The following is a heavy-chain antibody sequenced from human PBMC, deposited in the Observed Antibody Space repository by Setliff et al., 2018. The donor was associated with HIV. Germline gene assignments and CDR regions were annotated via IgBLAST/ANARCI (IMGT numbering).Heavy chain of an antibody. CDR3: ARWPREVAEMGGAFDS. D-gene: IGHD3-16*01. Sequence: PGESLKISCAASGFSFSSYWMSWVRQAPGKGLEWVANIKQDGSQKFYVDSVRGRFTISRDNAKNSVYLQMNSLRVEDTAVYYCARWPREVAEMGGAFDSWGQGTMVTVSS. CDR1: GFSFSSYW. J-gene: IGHJ3*02. V-gene: IGHV3-7*03. CDR2: IKQDGSQK.